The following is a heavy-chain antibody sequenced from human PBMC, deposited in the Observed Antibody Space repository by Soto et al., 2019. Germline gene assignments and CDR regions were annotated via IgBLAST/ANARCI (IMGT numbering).Heavy chain of an antibody. Sequence: QVQLVQSGAEEKKPGASVKVSCKASGYTFTSYAMHWLRQAPGQRRGWMGWINAGNGYTKYSQKFQGRVTITRDTSASTAYMELSRLRSEDTAVYYCARRSGWYPPFAYWGQGTLVTVSS. V-gene: IGHV1-3*05. J-gene: IGHJ4*02. D-gene: IGHD6-19*01. CDR3: ARRSGWYPPFAY. CDR2: INAGNGYT. CDR1: GYTFTSYA.